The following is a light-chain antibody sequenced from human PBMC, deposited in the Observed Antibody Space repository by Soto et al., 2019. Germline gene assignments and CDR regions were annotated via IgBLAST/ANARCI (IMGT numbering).Light chain of an antibody. CDR1: QSVSGTY. V-gene: IGKV3-20*01. Sequence: EIVVTQSPGTLSLSPGERVTLSCRASQSVSGTYLSWYQQKPGQPPRLLISGAFNRATGIPARFSGSGSGTDFTLTISRLEPEDFAVYYCQHYDASQWTFGQGTRVEIK. CDR3: QHYDASQWT. CDR2: GAF. J-gene: IGKJ1*01.